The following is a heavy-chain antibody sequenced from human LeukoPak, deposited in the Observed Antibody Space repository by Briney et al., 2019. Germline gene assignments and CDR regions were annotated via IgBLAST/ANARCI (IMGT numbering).Heavy chain of an antibody. V-gene: IGHV1-69*10. Sequence: ASVKVSCKASGGIFSDYALNWVRQAPGQGLEWMGVFIPVLGTANSTQNFQDRVSITADISTHTVYMELSSLKSEDTAVYYCARHSSGWSDNQNNWFDPWGQGTLVTVSS. CDR2: FIPVLGTA. CDR3: ARHSSGWSDNQNNWFDP. D-gene: IGHD6-19*01. J-gene: IGHJ5*02. CDR1: GGIFSDYA.